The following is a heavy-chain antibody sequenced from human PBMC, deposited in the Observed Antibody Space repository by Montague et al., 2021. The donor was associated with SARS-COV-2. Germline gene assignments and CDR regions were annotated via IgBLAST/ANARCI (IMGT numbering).Heavy chain of an antibody. V-gene: IGHV4-39*01. CDR3: ARLVWFGELSSENWLDP. D-gene: IGHD3-10*01. CDR1: GGSISSSSNY. CDR2: IYYSGST. J-gene: IGHJ5*02. Sequence: SETLSLTCTVSGGSISSSSNYWGWIRQPPGKGPEWIGSIYYSGSTYYNSSLKSRVTISVDTSKNQFSLKLNSVTAADTAVYYCARLVWFGELSSENWLDPWGQGTLVTVSS.